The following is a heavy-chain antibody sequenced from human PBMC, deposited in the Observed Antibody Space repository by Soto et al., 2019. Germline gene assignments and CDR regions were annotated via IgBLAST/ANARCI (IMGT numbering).Heavy chain of an antibody. Sequence: SVKVSCKASGFTFTSSAVQWVRQARGQRLEWIGWIVVGSGNTNYAQKFQERVTITRDMSTSTAYMELSSLRAEDTAVYYCAKNPGYYYDSTGYHFDYWGQGTLVTVSS. D-gene: IGHD3-22*01. CDR1: GFTFTSSA. V-gene: IGHV1-58*01. CDR3: AKNPGYYYDSTGYHFDY. CDR2: IVVGSGNT. J-gene: IGHJ4*02.